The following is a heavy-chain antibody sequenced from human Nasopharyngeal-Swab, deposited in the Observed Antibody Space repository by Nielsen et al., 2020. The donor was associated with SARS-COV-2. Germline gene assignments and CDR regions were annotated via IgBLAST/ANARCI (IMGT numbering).Heavy chain of an antibody. CDR3: ARYNILTGWGY. Sequence: SETVSLTCTVSGGSISTYYWSWIRQPPGKGLEWIGYVYHSGSTDYNPSLKSRVTISVDTSKNQFSLKLSSVTAADTAVYYCARYNILTGWGYWGQGTLVTVSS. V-gene: IGHV4-59*01. CDR2: VYHSGST. J-gene: IGHJ4*02. D-gene: IGHD3-9*01. CDR1: GGSISTYY.